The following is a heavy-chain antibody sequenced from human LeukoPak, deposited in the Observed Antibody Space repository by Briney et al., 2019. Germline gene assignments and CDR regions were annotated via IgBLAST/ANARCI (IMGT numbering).Heavy chain of an antibody. J-gene: IGHJ5*02. Sequence: GGSLRLSCAASGFTFSSYAMHWVRQAPGKGLEWVAVISYDGSNKYYADSVKGRFTISRDNSKNTLYLQMNSLRAEDTAVYYCARGKWFGELLGGNWFDPWGQGTLVTVSS. CDR1: GFTFSSYA. CDR3: ARGKWFGELLGGNWFDP. V-gene: IGHV3-30*04. CDR2: ISYDGSNK. D-gene: IGHD3-10*01.